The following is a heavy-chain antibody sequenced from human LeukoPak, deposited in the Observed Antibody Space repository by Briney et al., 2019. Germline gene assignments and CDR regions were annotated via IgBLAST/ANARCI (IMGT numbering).Heavy chain of an antibody. D-gene: IGHD6-13*01. CDR3: ARQEAAGGTRGGHFDY. V-gene: IGHV5-51*01. J-gene: IGHJ4*02. CDR1: GYSFTSYW. CDR2: IYPGDSNT. Sequence: GESLRISCKGSGYSFTSYWIGWVRQLPGKGLEWMGIIYPGDSNTRYSPSFQGQVTISADKSIITAYLQWSSLKASDTAMYYCARQEAAGGTRGGHFDYWGQGTLVTVSS.